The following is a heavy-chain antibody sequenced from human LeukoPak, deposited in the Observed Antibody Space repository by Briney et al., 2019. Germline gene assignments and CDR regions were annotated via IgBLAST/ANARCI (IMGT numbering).Heavy chain of an antibody. Sequence: SETLSLTCTVSGGPISSGSYSWSWVRQPAGKGLEWTGRTYRTGSTNYNPSLNSRATISVDTSKNQFSLKLTSVTAADTAVYYCARVLRSHFDLWGQGTLVTVSS. CDR3: ARVLRSHFDL. CDR2: TYRTGST. CDR1: GGPISSGSYS. J-gene: IGHJ4*02. V-gene: IGHV4-61*02.